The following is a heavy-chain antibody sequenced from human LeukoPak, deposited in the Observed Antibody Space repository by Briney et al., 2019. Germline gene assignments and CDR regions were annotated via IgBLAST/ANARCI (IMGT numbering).Heavy chain of an antibody. CDR1: GGTFSSYA. Sequence: GASVKVSFTASGGTFSSYAISWVRQAPGQGLEWMGGIIPIFGTANYAQKFQGRVTITADESTSTAYMELSSLRSEDTAVYYCARVTLGDWPDPYGMDVWGQGTTVTVSS. V-gene: IGHV1-69*13. CDR3: ARVTLGDWPDPYGMDV. CDR2: IIPIFGTA. D-gene: IGHD2-21*02. J-gene: IGHJ6*02.